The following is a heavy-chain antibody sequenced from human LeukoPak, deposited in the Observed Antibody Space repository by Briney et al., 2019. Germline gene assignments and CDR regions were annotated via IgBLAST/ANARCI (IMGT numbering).Heavy chain of an antibody. J-gene: IGHJ3*02. D-gene: IGHD3-3*01. CDR1: GFTFSSYS. CDR3: AREGYDFWSGAFDI. V-gene: IGHV3-48*01. Sequence: GGSLRLSCAASGFTFSSYSMNWVRQAPGKGLEWVSYISSSSSTIYYADSVKGRFTISRDNAKNSLYLQMNSLRAEDTAVYYCAREGYDFWSGAFDIWGQGTMVTVSS. CDR2: ISSSSSTI.